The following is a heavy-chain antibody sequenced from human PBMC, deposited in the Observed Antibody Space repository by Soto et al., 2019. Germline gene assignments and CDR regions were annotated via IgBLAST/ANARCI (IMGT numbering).Heavy chain of an antibody. J-gene: IGHJ6*02. CDR3: ARDRPVGQVGPAAGGDYYYVMAG. CDR1: GGSISSYY. D-gene: IGHD2-2*01. V-gene: IGHV4-59*01. CDR2: IHYSGST. Sequence: SETLSLTCIISGGSISSYYWSWIRQPPGKGLECIGYIHYSGSTNYNPSLKSRVTISVDTSKNQFSLKLSSVTAADTAVYYCARDRPVGQVGPAAGGDYYYVMAGCVQGSTVTVSS.